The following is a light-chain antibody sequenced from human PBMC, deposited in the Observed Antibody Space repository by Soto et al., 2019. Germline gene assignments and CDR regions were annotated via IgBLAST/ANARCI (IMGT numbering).Light chain of an antibody. CDR2: DNN. CDR3: GTWDSSLSAGV. J-gene: IGLJ1*01. V-gene: IGLV1-51*01. Sequence: QSGLTQPPAGRPTPGQTVTISCSGSNSNIGHNYVSWYQQLPGTAPKLLSYDNNKRPSEIPDRFSGSKSGPSATLGITGLQTGDEADYYCGTWDSSLSAGVFGTGTKVTVL. CDR1: NSNIGHNY.